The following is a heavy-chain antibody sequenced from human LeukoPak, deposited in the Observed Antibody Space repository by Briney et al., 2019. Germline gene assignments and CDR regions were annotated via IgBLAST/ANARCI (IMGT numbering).Heavy chain of an antibody. CDR2: INSDGSST. V-gene: IGHV3-74*01. CDR3: ARWYSSGWDHDAFDI. Sequence: GGSLRLSCAASGFTFSTYSMNWVRQAPGKGLVWVSRINSDGSSTSYADSVKGRFTISRDNAKNTLYLQMNSLRAEDTAVYYCARWYSSGWDHDAFDIWGQGTMVTVSS. CDR1: GFTFSTYS. D-gene: IGHD6-19*01. J-gene: IGHJ3*02.